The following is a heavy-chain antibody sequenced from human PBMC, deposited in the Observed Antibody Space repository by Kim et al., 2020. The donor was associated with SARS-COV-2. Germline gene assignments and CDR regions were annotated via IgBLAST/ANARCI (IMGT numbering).Heavy chain of an antibody. Sequence: GGSLRLSCAASGFTFSSYGMHWVRQAPGKGLEWVAVIWYDGSNKYYADSVKGRFTISRDNSKNTLYLQMNSLRAEDTAVYYCARDYYDSSGYEPFDYWGQGTLVTVSS. CDR2: IWYDGSNK. J-gene: IGHJ4*02. V-gene: IGHV3-33*08. D-gene: IGHD3-22*01. CDR1: GFTFSSYG. CDR3: ARDYYDSSGYEPFDY.